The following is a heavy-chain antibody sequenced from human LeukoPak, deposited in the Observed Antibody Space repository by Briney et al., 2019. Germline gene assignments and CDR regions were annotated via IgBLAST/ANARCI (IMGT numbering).Heavy chain of an antibody. CDR1: GYSISSGYY. J-gene: IGHJ4*02. CDR3: ARDGIVGARDSN. CDR2: IYHSGST. Sequence: SETLSLTCTVSGYSISSGYYWGWLRQPPGNGLEWIGSIYHSGSTYYNPSLKSRVTISVDTSKNQFCLKLSSVTAADTAVYYCARDGIVGARDSNWGQGTLVTVSS. V-gene: IGHV4-38-2*02. D-gene: IGHD1-26*01.